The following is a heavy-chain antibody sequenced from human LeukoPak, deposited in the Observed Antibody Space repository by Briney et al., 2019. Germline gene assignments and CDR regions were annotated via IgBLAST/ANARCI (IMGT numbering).Heavy chain of an antibody. V-gene: IGHV1-2*02. CDR3: ARDCAPPRNSNYYRHFDY. J-gene: IGHJ4*02. CDR2: VHPNSGDT. Sequence: ASVKVSCKASGYTFTGYYLHWVRLAPGQGLEWMGWVHPNSGDTKYAQKFKGRVTMTRDTSISTAYMELSRLRSDDTAVYYCARDCAPPRNSNYYRHFDYWGQGALVTVSS. CDR1: GYTFTGYY. D-gene: IGHD2/OR15-2a*01.